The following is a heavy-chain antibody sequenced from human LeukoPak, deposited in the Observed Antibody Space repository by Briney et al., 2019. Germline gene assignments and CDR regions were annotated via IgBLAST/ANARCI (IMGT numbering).Heavy chain of an antibody. CDR1: GYIFTSYY. V-gene: IGHV1-46*01. D-gene: IGHD3-22*01. CDR3: ARGYYDSSDYEYFQH. J-gene: IGHJ1*01. Sequence: ASVKVSCKASGYIFTSYYIHWVRQAPGQGLEWVGIINPSGGNTNYAQKFQGRVTMTRDTSISTAYMELSRLRSDDTAVYYCARGYYDSSDYEYFQHWGQGTLVTVSS. CDR2: INPSGGNT.